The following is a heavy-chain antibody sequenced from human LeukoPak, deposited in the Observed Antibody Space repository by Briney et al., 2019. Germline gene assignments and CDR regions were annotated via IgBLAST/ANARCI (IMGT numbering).Heavy chain of an antibody. V-gene: IGHV4-61*08. Sequence: SQTLSLTCAVSGDSVSSGGYSWSWILQPPGKGLEWIGYIYYSGSTSYNPSLKRRVTISVDTSKNQFSLKLSSVTAADTAVYYCARHSYGYYWGQGILVTVSS. CDR1: GDSVSSGGYS. J-gene: IGHJ4*02. D-gene: IGHD5-18*01. CDR2: IYYSGST. CDR3: ARHSYGYY.